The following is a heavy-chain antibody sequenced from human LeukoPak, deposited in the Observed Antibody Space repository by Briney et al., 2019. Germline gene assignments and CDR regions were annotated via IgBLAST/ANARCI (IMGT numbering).Heavy chain of an antibody. Sequence: SVKVSCKASGGTFSSYATSWVRQAPGQGLEWMGGIIPIFGTANYAQKFQGRVTITADESTSTAYMELSSLRSEDTAVYYCARGYSELRVQDAFDIWGQGTMVTVSS. V-gene: IGHV1-69*13. CDR2: IIPIFGTA. J-gene: IGHJ3*02. D-gene: IGHD1-26*01. CDR1: GGTFSSYA. CDR3: ARGYSELRVQDAFDI.